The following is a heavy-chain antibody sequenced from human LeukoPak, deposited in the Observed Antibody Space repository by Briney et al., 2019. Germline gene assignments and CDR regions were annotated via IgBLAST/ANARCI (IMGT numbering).Heavy chain of an antibody. D-gene: IGHD2-2*01. J-gene: IGHJ4*02. CDR2: IKSKTEGGTT. V-gene: IGHV3-15*01. CDR1: GFTFSNAW. CDR3: TTGGCSSTSCYGAAGNDY. Sequence: GGSLTLSCAASGFTFSNAWMSWVRQAPGKGLEWVGRIKSKTEGGTTDYAAPVKGRFTISRDESKNTLYLQMNSLKTEDTAVYYCTTGGCSSTSCYGAAGNDYWGQGTLVTVSS.